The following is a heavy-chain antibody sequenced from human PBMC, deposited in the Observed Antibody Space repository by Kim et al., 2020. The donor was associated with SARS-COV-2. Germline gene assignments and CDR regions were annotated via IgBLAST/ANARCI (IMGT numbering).Heavy chain of an antibody. J-gene: IGHJ3*02. Sequence: HPSPKIRVTISVDTSKNQFSLKLSSVTAADTAVYYCARESSSVGGAFDIWGQGTMVTVSS. CDR3: ARESSSVGGAFDI. D-gene: IGHD6-6*01. V-gene: IGHV4-39*02.